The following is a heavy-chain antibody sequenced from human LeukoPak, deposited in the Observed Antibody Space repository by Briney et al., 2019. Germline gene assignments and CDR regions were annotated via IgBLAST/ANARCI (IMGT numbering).Heavy chain of an antibody. CDR3: ARLLGYCSGGSCYSGAFDI. CDR1: GGSISSGG. CDR2: IYHSGST. D-gene: IGHD2-15*01. J-gene: IGHJ3*02. V-gene: IGHV4-30-2*01. Sequence: SETLSLTCAVSGGSISSGGWIRQPPGKGLEWIGYIYHSGSTYYNPSLKSRVTISVDRSKNHFSLKLSSVTAADTAVYYCARLLGYCSGGSCYSGAFDIWGQGTMVTVSS.